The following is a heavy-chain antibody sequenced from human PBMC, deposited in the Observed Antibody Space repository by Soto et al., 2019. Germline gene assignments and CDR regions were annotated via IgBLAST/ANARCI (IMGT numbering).Heavy chain of an antibody. Sequence: PGGSLRLSCAASGFTFTRYSMNWVRQAPGKGLEWVSSISSTTNYIYYGDSMKGRFTISRDNAKNSLYLQMNSLRAEDTAVYYCAKDFDPYCGGDCSPASNWGQGTLVTVSS. V-gene: IGHV3-21*06. CDR3: AKDFDPYCGGDCSPASN. J-gene: IGHJ4*02. CDR1: GFTFTRYS. CDR2: ISSTTNYI. D-gene: IGHD2-21*02.